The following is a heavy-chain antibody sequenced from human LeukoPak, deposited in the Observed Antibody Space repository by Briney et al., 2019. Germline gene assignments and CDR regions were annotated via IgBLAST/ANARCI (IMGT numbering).Heavy chain of an antibody. D-gene: IGHD5-12*01. CDR2: IWYDGSNK. V-gene: IGHV3-33*08. Sequence: GGSLRLSCAASGFTFSSYGMHWVRQAPGKGLEWVAVIWYDGSNKYYADSVKGRFTISRDNSKNTLYLQMDSLRAEDTAVYYCARGYSGYDVYFDYWGQGTLVTVSS. CDR3: ARGYSGYDVYFDY. CDR1: GFTFSSYG. J-gene: IGHJ4*02.